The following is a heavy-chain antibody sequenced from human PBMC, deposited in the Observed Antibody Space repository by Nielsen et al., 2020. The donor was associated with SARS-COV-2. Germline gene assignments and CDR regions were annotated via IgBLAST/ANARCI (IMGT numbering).Heavy chain of an antibody. J-gene: IGHJ4*02. CDR3: AKIGKGLAAAGTDY. V-gene: IGHV3-9*01. CDR2: ISWNSGSI. D-gene: IGHD6-13*01. CDR1: GFTFDDYA. Sequence: GGSLRLSCAASGFTFDDYAMHWVRQAPGKGLEWVSGISWNSGSIGYADSVKGRFTISRDNAKNSLYLQMNSLRAEDTALYYCAKIGKGLAAAGTDYWGQGTLVTVSS.